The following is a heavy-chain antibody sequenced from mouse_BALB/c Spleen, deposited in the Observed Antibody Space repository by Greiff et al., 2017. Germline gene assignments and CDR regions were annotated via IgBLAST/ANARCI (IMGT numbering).Heavy chain of an antibody. CDR2: IYPYNGGT. J-gene: IGHJ4*01. Sequence: VQLQQSGPELVKPGASVKISCKASGYTFTDYNMHWVKQSHGKSLEWIGYIYPYNGGTGYNQKFKSKATLTVGNSSSTAYMELRSLTSEDSAVYYCARGGITTRGYAMDYWGQGTSVTVSS. V-gene: IGHV1S29*02. CDR1: GYTFTDYN. CDR3: ARGGITTRGYAMDY. D-gene: IGHD2-4*01.